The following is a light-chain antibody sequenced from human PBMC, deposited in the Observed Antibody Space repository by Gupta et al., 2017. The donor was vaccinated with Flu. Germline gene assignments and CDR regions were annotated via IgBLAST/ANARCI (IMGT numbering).Light chain of an antibody. J-gene: IGKJ4*01. CDR1: KSVSSN. CDR3: QQYNNWPPLT. V-gene: IGKV3-15*01. Sequence: EIVMTPSHATLSVSPGERATLSCRASKSVSSNFAWYQQKPGQAPRLLIYGASTRATGIPARFSGSGSGTEFTLTISSLQSEDFAFYYCQQYNNWPPLTFGGGTKVEIK. CDR2: GAS.